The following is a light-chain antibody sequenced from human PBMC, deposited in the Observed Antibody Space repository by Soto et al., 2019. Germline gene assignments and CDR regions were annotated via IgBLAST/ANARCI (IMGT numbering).Light chain of an antibody. Sequence: IVMTQSPSILSVSHGERATLSPRIGQSVNSNLPWDQKKPGQAPRLLIYGAYNRATGIPARFSGSGSGTEFTLAIRSLQSEDFAVYYCQQYNNWPPWTFGKGNKVDMK. CDR2: GAY. CDR3: QQYNNWPPWT. J-gene: IGKJ1*01. V-gene: IGKV3-15*01. CDR1: QSVNSN.